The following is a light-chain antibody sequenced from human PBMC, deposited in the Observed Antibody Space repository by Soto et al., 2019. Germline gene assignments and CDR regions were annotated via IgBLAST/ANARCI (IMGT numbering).Light chain of an antibody. CDR3: QQRRTWPLT. J-gene: IGKJ4*01. CDR2: DAS. CDR1: QSISSY. Sequence: EIVLTQSPATLSLSPGERATLSCRASQSISSYLAWYQQKPGQAPRLLIFDASNRATGLPPRFLGSGSGTDFTLTISSLDPEDSAVYYCQQRRTWPLTFGGGTKVEIK. V-gene: IGKV3-11*01.